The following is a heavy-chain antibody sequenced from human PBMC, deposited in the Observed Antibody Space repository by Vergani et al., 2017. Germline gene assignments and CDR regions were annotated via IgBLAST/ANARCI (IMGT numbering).Heavy chain of an antibody. CDR2: IYYSGST. Sequence: QVQLQESGPGLVKPSETLSLTCTVSGGSISSYYWSWIRPPPGKGLEWIGYIYYSGSTNYNPSLKSRVTISVDTSKNQFSLKLSSVTAADTAVYYCARGGVVITYYYMDVWGKGTTVTVSS. V-gene: IGHV4-59*01. CDR1: GGSISSYY. J-gene: IGHJ6*03. D-gene: IGHD3-22*01. CDR3: ARGGVVITYYYMDV.